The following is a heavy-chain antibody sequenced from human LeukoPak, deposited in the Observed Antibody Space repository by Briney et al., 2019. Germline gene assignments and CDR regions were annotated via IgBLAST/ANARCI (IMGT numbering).Heavy chain of an antibody. Sequence: SETLSLTCTVSGYSISSGYYWGWIRQPPGKGLEWIGSIYHSGSTYYNPSLKSRVTISVDTSKNQFSLKLSSVTAADTAVYYCARVYYDSSGYGFDPWGQGTLVTVSS. CDR1: GYSISSGYY. CDR3: ARVYYDSSGYGFDP. D-gene: IGHD3-22*01. CDR2: IYHSGST. J-gene: IGHJ5*02. V-gene: IGHV4-38-2*02.